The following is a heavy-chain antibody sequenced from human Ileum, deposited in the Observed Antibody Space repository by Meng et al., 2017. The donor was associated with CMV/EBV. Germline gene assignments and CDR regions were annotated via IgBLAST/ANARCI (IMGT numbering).Heavy chain of an antibody. V-gene: IGHV1-2*02. D-gene: IGHD4-17*01. J-gene: IGHJ4*02. CDR2: ISPNSGGT. CDR1: GYNLIGYY. CDR3: AREYAGIVDGDYVFDY. Sequence: ASVKVSCKASGYNLIGYYIHWVRQAPGQGLEWMGWISPNSGGTNYARRFQGRVTMTRDTSISTVYMELSRLRSDDTAVYYCAREYAGIVDGDYVFDYWGQGTLVTVSS.